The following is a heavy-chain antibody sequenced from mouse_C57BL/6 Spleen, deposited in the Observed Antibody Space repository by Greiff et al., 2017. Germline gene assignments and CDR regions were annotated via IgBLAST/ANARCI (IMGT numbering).Heavy chain of an antibody. CDR3: ARKDLLSHYFDY. D-gene: IGHD2-10*01. V-gene: IGHV1-22*01. J-gene: IGHJ2*01. CDR1: GYTFTDYN. Sequence: VQLQQSGPELVKPGASVKMSCKASGYTFTDYNMHWVKQSHGKSLEWIGYINPNNGGTSYNQKFKGKATLTVNKSSSTAYMELRSLTSEDSAVYYCARKDLLSHYFDYWGQGTTLTVSS. CDR2: INPNNGGT.